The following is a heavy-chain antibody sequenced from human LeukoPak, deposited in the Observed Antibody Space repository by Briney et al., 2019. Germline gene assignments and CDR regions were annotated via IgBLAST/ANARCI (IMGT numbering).Heavy chain of an antibody. D-gene: IGHD1-1*01. CDR2: IYTSGST. CDR1: GGSISSGSYY. V-gene: IGHV4-61*02. J-gene: IGHJ5*02. Sequence: SETLSLTCTVSGGSISSGSYYWSWIRQPAGKGLEWIGRIYTSGSTNYNPSLKSRVTISVDTSENQFSLKLSSVTAADTAVYYCARHSGTTGTTSPWGQGTLVTVSS. CDR3: ARHSGTTGTTSP.